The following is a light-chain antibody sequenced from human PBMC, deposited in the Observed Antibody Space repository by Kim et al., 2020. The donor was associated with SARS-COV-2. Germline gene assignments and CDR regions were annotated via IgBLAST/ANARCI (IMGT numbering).Light chain of an antibody. J-gene: IGLJ3*02. CDR3: CSYAGSYTWV. Sequence: GQSVTLSCTGTSSDVGGYTYVSWYQQHPGKAPKLMNYDVTKRPSGVPDRFSGSRSGNTASLTISGLQAEDEADYYCCSYAGSYTWVFGGGTKLTVL. CDR1: SSDVGGYTY. CDR2: DVT. V-gene: IGLV2-11*01.